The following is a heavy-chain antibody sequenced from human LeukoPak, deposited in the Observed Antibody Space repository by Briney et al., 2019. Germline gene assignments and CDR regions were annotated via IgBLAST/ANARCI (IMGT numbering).Heavy chain of an antibody. D-gene: IGHD3-16*01. Sequence: PSETLSLTCAVYGGSFSGYYWSWIRQPPGKGLEGIGEINHSGRTNYNPSLKSRVTISVDTSKNQLSLKLSSVTAADTVVYYCARHGGRVWPVDYWGQGTLVAVSS. CDR1: GGSFSGYY. J-gene: IGHJ4*02. CDR2: INHSGRT. V-gene: IGHV4-34*01. CDR3: ARHGGRVWPVDY.